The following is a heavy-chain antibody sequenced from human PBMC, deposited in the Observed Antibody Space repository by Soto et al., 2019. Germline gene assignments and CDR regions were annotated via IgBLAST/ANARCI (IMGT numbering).Heavy chain of an antibody. J-gene: IGHJ6*02. Sequence: EVRLEEAGGGFVQPGGSLRVSCSGSGFIFSSVWMHWVRQGPGKGLEWVSRINGDGASLAYAESVKGRFSISRDNVKNTLHLQMNSLGVDDTAVYFCAREGSLGLDVWGRGTTVTVSS. V-gene: IGHV3-74*03. CDR1: GFIFSSVW. CDR3: AREGSLGLDV. CDR2: INGDGASL. D-gene: IGHD3-10*01.